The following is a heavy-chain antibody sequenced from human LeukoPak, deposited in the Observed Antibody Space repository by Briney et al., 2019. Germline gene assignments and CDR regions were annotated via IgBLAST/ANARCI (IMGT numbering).Heavy chain of an antibody. J-gene: IGHJ4*01. CDR3: AKRALDILTGYFPYFDY. CDR2: LYSGGTT. Sequence: GGSLRLSCAASGFTFSSYSMNWVRQAPGKGLEWVSVLYSGGTTFYTDSVKGRFTISRDNSKNTLYLQMNSLRPDDTAVYYCAKRALDILTGYFPYFDYWGHGTLVTVSS. V-gene: IGHV3-53*01. CDR1: GFTFSSYS. D-gene: IGHD3-9*01.